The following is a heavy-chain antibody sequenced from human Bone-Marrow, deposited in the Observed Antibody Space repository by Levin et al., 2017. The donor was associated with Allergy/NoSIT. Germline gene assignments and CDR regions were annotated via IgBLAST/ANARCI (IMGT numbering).Heavy chain of an antibody. D-gene: IGHD7-27*01. Sequence: AASVKVSCKASGYTFTGYYLHWVRQAPGQGLEWMGWINPNIGGTNYAQKFQDRVTMTRDTSISTAYMELSRLRSDDTAVYYCARGELGTFFYWGQGTLVTVSS. CDR1: GYTFTGYY. CDR2: INPNIGGT. J-gene: IGHJ4*02. V-gene: IGHV1-2*02. CDR3: ARGELGTFFY.